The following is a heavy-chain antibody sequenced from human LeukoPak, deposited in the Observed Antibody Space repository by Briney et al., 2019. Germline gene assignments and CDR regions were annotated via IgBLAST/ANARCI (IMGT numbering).Heavy chain of an antibody. CDR3: ARGPYDSSGYYYV. D-gene: IGHD3-22*01. V-gene: IGHV4-34*01. CDR2: INHSGST. CDR1: GGSFSGYY. Sequence: PSETLSLTCAVYGGSFSGYYRSWIRQPPGKGLEWIGEINHSGSTNYNPSLKSRVTISVDRSKNQLSLKLSSVTAADTAMYYCARGPYDSSGYYYVWGQGTLVTVSS. J-gene: IGHJ4*02.